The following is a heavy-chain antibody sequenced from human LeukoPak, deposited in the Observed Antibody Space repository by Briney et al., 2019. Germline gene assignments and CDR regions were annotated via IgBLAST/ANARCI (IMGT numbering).Heavy chain of an antibody. CDR1: GGSISSSSYY. Sequence: KSSETLSLTCTVSGGSISSSSYYWGWIRQPPGKGLEWIGNIYYSGNTYYNPSLKSRVTISVDTSNNQFSLKLASVTAADTAVYYCARTYDRSGSTSFDPWGQGTLVTVSS. CDR2: IYYSGNT. D-gene: IGHD3-22*01. V-gene: IGHV4-31*03. J-gene: IGHJ5*02. CDR3: ARTYDRSGSTSFDP.